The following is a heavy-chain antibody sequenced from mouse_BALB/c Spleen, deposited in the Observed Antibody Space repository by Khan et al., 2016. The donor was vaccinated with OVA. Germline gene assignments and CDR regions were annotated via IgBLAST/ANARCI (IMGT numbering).Heavy chain of an antibody. V-gene: IGHV1S137*01. J-gene: IGHJ2*01. Sequence: VQLQQSGPELVRPGVSVKISCKVSGYTITDYSMHWVKQSHATSLEWIGVLSTDSDNTNYNQKLKGKATLNVDNSSSTADMELARMTSEDAAIYYGAIRDYFDYWGQGATLTVSS. CDR2: LSTDSDNT. CDR3: AIRDYFDY. CDR1: GYTITDYS.